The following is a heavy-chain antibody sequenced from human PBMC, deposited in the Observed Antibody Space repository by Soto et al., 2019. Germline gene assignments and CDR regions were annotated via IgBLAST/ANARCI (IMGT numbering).Heavy chain of an antibody. V-gene: IGHV4-39*01. J-gene: IGHJ6*02. D-gene: IGHD3-9*01. CDR1: GASIRDSSYF. Sequence: PSETLSLTCTVSGASIRDSSYFWGWIRQPPGKGLECIGSIYYSGITHYNPSLKSRVTISVDTSKNQFSLKLSSVTAADTAVYYCARHRKYYDIVTGYYIPAHMDVWGQGTTVTVSS. CDR3: ARHRKYYDIVTGYYIPAHMDV. CDR2: IYYSGIT.